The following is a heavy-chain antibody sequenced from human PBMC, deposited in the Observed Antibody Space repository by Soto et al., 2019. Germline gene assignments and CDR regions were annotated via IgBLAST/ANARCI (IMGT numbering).Heavy chain of an antibody. CDR3: ARDLEAGDL. CDR2: INPMGGST. CDR1: GYTFINYY. D-gene: IGHD6-13*01. V-gene: IGHV1-46*01. J-gene: IGHJ5*02. Sequence: ASVKVSCKASGYTFINYYIHWVRQAPGQGLEWMAIINPMGGSTNYAQEFQGRVTLTSDTSTSTVYMELSSLRFEDTALFYCARDLEAGDLWGQGNLVTVS.